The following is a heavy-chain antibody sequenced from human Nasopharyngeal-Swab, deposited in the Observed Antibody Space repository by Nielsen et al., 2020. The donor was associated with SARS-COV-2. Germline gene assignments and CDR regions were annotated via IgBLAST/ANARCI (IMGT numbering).Heavy chain of an antibody. D-gene: IGHD3-22*01. CDR3: ARHLPSSGYYYFDY. Sequence: GSLRLSCTVSGGSISSSSYYWGWIRQPPGKGLEWIGSIYYSGSTYYNPSLKSRVTISVDTSKNQFSLKLSSVTAADTAVYYCARHLPSSGYYYFDYWGQGTLVTVSS. J-gene: IGHJ4*02. CDR2: IYYSGST. CDR1: GGSISSSSYY. V-gene: IGHV4-39*01.